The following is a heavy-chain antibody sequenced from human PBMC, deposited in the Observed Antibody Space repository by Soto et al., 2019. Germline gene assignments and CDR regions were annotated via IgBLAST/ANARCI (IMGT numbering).Heavy chain of an antibody. CDR1: DGSISSGDYY. CDR3: ARCYGDYQNFYYGMDV. J-gene: IGHJ6*02. CDR2: IFYSGST. Sequence: SETLSLTCTVSDGSISSGDYYWSWIRQPPGKGLEWIGYIFYSGSTYYNPSLKSRVTISVDTSKNQFSLKLSSVTAADTAVYYCARCYGDYQNFYYGMDVWGQGTTVTVSS. D-gene: IGHD4-17*01. V-gene: IGHV4-30-4*01.